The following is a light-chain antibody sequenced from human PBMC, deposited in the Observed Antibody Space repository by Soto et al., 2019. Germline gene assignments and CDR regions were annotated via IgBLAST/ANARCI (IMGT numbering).Light chain of an antibody. Sequence: DARVAMCPVTVAASAGVRVPITCRAGQSIGSWLAWYQQHPGKAPKLLIYDASSVESGVPSRFSGRRYGTECTLTISSLQTIEFAAYACHHYNDNSPSTFGQGTKVDI. J-gene: IGKJ1*01. CDR1: QSIGSW. CDR2: DAS. V-gene: IGKV1-5*01. CDR3: HHYNDNSPST.